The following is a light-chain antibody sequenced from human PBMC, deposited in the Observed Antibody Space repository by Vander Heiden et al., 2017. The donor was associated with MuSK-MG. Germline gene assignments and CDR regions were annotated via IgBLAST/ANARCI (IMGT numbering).Light chain of an antibody. J-gene: IGKJ1*01. Sequence: DIQLTQSPSTVPASVGDSVTITCRPSQSIISWLAWYQQKPGKAPKLLIYKASTLESGVPQRFSGSGSGTEFTLTSSSLQPDDLATYYCQEYNDYSRTFGQGTKVEIK. CDR2: KAS. CDR1: QSIISW. CDR3: QEYNDYSRT. V-gene: IGKV1-5*03.